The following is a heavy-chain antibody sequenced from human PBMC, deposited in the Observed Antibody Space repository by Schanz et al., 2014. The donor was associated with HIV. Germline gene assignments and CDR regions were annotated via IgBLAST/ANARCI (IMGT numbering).Heavy chain of an antibody. CDR1: GFTLSSYS. J-gene: IGHJ6*02. Sequence: EEHLLESGGDLIQPGGSLRLSCAASGFTLSSYSMNWVRQAPGKGLEWVSAISGGGAGTYYADSVKGRLTISRDNSKNTLYLQMNSLRAEDTAVYYCAREREESIAYYYYGMDVWGQGTAVTVSS. D-gene: IGHD1-26*01. V-gene: IGHV3-23*01. CDR2: ISGGGAGT. CDR3: AREREESIAYYYYGMDV.